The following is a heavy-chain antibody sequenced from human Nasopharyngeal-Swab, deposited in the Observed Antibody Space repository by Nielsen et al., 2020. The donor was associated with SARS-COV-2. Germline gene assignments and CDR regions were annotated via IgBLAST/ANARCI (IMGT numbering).Heavy chain of an antibody. CDR3: AKSDDAVDI. CDR1: GFTFSSYA. Sequence: GESLKISCAASGFTFSSYAMSWVRQAPGKGLEWVPSISGVTFSTYYADSVKGRFTISRDNSKNTLFLQMNSLRAEDTAVYYCAKSDDAVDIWGQGTMVTVSS. J-gene: IGHJ3*02. CDR2: ISGVTFST. V-gene: IGHV3-23*01.